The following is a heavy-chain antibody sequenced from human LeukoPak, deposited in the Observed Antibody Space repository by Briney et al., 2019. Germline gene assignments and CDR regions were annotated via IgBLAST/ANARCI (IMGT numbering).Heavy chain of an antibody. V-gene: IGHV4-34*01. Sequence: KPSETLSLTCTVYGGSFSGYYWSWIRQPPGRGLEWIGEINHSGSINYNPSPKSRVTISVGTSKNQFPLKLSSVTAADTAVYYCARQGYSGYDTNFDYWGQGTLVTVSS. CDR3: ARQGYSGYDTNFDY. J-gene: IGHJ4*02. CDR2: INHSGSI. CDR1: GGSFSGYY. D-gene: IGHD5-12*01.